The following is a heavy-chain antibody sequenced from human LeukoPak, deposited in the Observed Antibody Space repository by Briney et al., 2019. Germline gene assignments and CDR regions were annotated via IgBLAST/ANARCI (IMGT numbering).Heavy chain of an antibody. Sequence: SETLSLTCTVSGGSISSYYWSWIRQPPGKGLEWIGYIYYSGSTNYNPSLKSRVTISVDTSKNQFSLKLSSVTAADTAVYYCARSSGSYDRSGYYSYYFDYWGQGTLVTVSS. CDR1: GGSISSYY. D-gene: IGHD3-22*01. V-gene: IGHV4-59*01. J-gene: IGHJ4*02. CDR3: ARSSGSYDRSGYYSYYFDY. CDR2: IYYSGST.